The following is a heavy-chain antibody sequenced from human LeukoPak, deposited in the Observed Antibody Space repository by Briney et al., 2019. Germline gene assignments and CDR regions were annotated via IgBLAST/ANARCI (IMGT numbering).Heavy chain of an antibody. CDR2: ISAYNGNT. D-gene: IGHD2-2*01. J-gene: IGHJ3*02. V-gene: IGHV1-18*01. CDR3: ARPAGYCSSTSCPAPPTFDI. Sequence: GASVKVSCKASGYTFTSYGISWVRQAPGQGLEWMGWISAYNGNTNYAQKLQGRVTMTTDTSTSTAYMELRSLRSDDTAVYYCARPAGYCSSTSCPAPPTFDIWGQGTMVTVSS. CDR1: GYTFTSYG.